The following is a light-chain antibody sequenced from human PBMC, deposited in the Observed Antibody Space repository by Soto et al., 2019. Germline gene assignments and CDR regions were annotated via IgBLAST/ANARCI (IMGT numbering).Light chain of an antibody. CDR3: QQRSNWPIT. Sequence: EIVLTQSPCTLSLSPGERATLSCRASQSVRSSYLAWYQQKPGQAPRLLIYDASNRATGIPARFSGSGSGTDFTLTISSLEPEDFAVYYCQQRSNWPITFGQGTRLEIK. J-gene: IGKJ5*01. CDR1: QSVRSSY. CDR2: DAS. V-gene: IGKV3-11*01.